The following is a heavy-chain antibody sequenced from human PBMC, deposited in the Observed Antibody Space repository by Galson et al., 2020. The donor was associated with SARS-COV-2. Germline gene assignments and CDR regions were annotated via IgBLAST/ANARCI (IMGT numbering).Heavy chain of an antibody. D-gene: IGHD3-10*01. V-gene: IGHV1-2*02. CDR1: GYTFTAYY. CDR2: LNTNSGVTVNTNSGGT. CDR3: ARGWVYGSGSYEDY. Sequence: GESLKISCKAAGYTFTAYYMCWVRQAPGRGLEWIGCLNTNSGVTVNTNSGGTNYAQKFQDRVTMTRDTSISTAYMELSRLTFDDTAVYYCARGWVYGSGSYEDYWGQGTLVTVAS. J-gene: IGHJ4*02.